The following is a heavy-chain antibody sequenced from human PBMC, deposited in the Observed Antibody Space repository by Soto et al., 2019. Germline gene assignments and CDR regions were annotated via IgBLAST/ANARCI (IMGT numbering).Heavy chain of an antibody. D-gene: IGHD3-3*01. J-gene: IGHJ4*02. Sequence: GGSLRLSCAASGFTFSDHYMDWVRQAPGKGLEWVGRTRNKANSYTTEYAASVKGRFTISRDDSKNSLYLQMNSLKTEDTAVYYCAREPEAVLRFLEWTDYFDYWGQGTLVTVSS. V-gene: IGHV3-72*01. CDR1: GFTFSDHY. CDR2: TRNKANSYTT. CDR3: AREPEAVLRFLEWTDYFDY.